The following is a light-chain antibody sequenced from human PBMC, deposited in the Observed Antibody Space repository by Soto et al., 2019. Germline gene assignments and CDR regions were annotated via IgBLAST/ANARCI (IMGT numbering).Light chain of an antibody. CDR3: SSYTSSSTLVV. CDR1: SSDICGYNY. J-gene: IGLJ2*01. V-gene: IGLV2-14*01. Sequence: QSVLTQSPSASGSPGQSVTISCTGTSSDICGYNYVSWYQQNPGKAPKLMIYEVSNRPSGVSNRFSGSKSGNTASLTISGLQADDEADYYCSSYTSSSTLVVFGGGTKVTVL. CDR2: EVS.